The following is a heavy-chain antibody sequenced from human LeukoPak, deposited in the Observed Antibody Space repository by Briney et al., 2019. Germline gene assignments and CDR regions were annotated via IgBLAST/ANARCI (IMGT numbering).Heavy chain of an antibody. CDR1: GFTFDDYG. CDR3: ARDRNYYDSSGYPGYYYYYYMDV. Sequence: GGSLRLSCAVSGFTFDDYGMSWVRQAPGKGLEWVSGINWNGGSTGYADSVKGRFTISRDNAKNSLYLQMNSLRAEDTALYYCARDRNYYDSSGYPGYYYYYYMDVWGKGTTVTVSS. D-gene: IGHD3-22*01. CDR2: INWNGGST. J-gene: IGHJ6*03. V-gene: IGHV3-20*04.